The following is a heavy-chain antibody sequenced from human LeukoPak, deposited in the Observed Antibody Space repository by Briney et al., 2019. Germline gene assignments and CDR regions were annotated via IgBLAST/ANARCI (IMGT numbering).Heavy chain of an antibody. CDR3: ARGRGTMIVVADFDY. J-gene: IGHJ4*02. Sequence: GGSLRLSCAASGFTFSSHSMNWVRQAPGKGLEWVSYISSSSSTIYYADSVKGRFTISRDNAKNSLYLQMNSLRDEDTAVYYCARGRGTMIVVADFDYWGQGTPVTVSS. V-gene: IGHV3-48*02. CDR1: GFTFSSHS. CDR2: ISSSSSTI. D-gene: IGHD3-22*01.